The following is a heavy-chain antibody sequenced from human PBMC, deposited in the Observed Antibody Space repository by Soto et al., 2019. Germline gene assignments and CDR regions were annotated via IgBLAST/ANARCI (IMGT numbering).Heavy chain of an antibody. J-gene: IGHJ4*02. V-gene: IGHV1-18*01. CDR1: GYTFPSYG. CDR3: ARDLAVGLVDY. Sequence: QVQLVQSGAEVKKPGASVKVSCKASGYTFPSYGITGVRQAPGQGLEWMGGISAYNGNTNYAQKLQGRATMTTDTSTSTAYMELRSLRSDDTAVYYCARDLAVGLVDYWGQGTLVTVSS. D-gene: IGHD6-19*01. CDR2: ISAYNGNT.